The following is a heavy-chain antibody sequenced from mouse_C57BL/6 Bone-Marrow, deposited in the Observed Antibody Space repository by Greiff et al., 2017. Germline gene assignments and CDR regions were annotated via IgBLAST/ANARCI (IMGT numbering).Heavy chain of an antibody. CDR1: GFTFSSYA. J-gene: IGHJ3*01. V-gene: IGHV5-4*01. CDR3: ARESKSNCGIPAWFAY. D-gene: IGHD2-1*01. Sequence: EVHLVESGGGLVKPGGSLKLSCAASGFTFSSYAMSWVRQTPEKRLEWVATISDGGNYTYYTDNVKGRFTITRDKANNNLYMQRDHLKCEDTAMYYCARESKSNCGIPAWFAYWGQGTLVTVSA. CDR2: ISDGGNYT.